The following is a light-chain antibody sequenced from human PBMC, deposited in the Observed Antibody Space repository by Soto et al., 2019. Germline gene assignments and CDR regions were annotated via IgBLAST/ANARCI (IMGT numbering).Light chain of an antibody. CDR3: QQRSNWTPFT. CDR1: ESVSSY. V-gene: IGKV3-11*01. CDR2: DAS. J-gene: IGKJ3*01. Sequence: VSFTPSPGTLSFFPGARATLSGRRTESVSSYLAWYQQKPGQAPRLLIYDASNRATGIPARFSGSGSGTDFTLTISSLEPEDFAVYYCQQRSNWTPFTSCPGTKVDIK.